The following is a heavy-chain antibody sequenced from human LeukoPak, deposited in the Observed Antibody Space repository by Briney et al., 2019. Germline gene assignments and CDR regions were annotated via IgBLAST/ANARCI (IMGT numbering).Heavy chain of an antibody. Sequence: PGGSLRLSCAASGFTFSSYEMNWVRQAPGKGLEWVSYISSSGSTIYYADSVKGRFTISRDNAKNSLYLQMNSLRAEDTAVYYCARSPLRWSPPPYYYYYYMDVWGKGTTVTISS. CDR3: ARSPLRWSPPPYYYYYYMDV. D-gene: IGHD4-23*01. CDR1: GFTFSSYE. CDR2: ISSSGSTI. V-gene: IGHV3-48*03. J-gene: IGHJ6*03.